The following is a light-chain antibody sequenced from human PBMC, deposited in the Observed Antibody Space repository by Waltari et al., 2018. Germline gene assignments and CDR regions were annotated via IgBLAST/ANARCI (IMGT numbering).Light chain of an antibody. CDR3: LTSDAATGV. CDR2: KDS. J-gene: IGLJ3*02. CDR1: KMGDMN. Sequence: YELTQPPSLSVSPGETAVINCFGDKMGDMNASWYRLKPGQSPVLVIYKDSRRPAGIPERVCGSNSGDKATLTSSGAQALDEGDYYCLTSDAATGVFGGGTKLTVL. V-gene: IGLV3-1*01.